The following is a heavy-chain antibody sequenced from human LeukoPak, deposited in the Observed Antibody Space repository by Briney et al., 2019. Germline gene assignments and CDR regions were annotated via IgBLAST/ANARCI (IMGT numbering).Heavy chain of an antibody. V-gene: IGHV3-23*01. J-gene: IGHJ4*02. CDR1: GFTFISYA. CDR2: ISGSGGST. CDR3: AKDRRYYDSSGYYSYYFDY. D-gene: IGHD3-22*01. Sequence: GGSLRLSCAASGFTFISYAMSWVRQAPGKGLEWVSAISGSGGSTYYADSVKGRFTISRDNSKNTLYLQMNSLRAEDTAVYYCAKDRRYYDSSGYYSYYFDYWGQGTLVTVSS.